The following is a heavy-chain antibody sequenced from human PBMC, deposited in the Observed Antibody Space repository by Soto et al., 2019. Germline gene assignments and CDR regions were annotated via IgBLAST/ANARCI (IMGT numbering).Heavy chain of an antibody. V-gene: IGHV3-48*02. Sequence: GGSLRLSCAASGFIFGGYSMNWVRQAPGKGLEWISYISSLSSPRYYAESVEGRFIISRDNAKNSLYLQMNSLRDEDTAVYFCVREDILGVRSFDDWGQGNRVTASS. J-gene: IGHJ4*02. D-gene: IGHD3-10*01. CDR2: ISSLSSPR. CDR3: VREDILGVRSFDD. CDR1: GFIFGGYS.